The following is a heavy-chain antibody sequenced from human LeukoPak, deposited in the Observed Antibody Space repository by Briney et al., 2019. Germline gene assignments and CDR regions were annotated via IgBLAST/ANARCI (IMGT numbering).Heavy chain of an antibody. D-gene: IGHD4-17*01. CDR2: IYYTGST. J-gene: IGHJ4*02. CDR1: GDSINSYY. V-gene: IGHV4-59*01. Sequence: SQTLSLTCTVSGDSINSYYWSWIRQPPGKGLEWIGYIYYTGSTSYNPSLKGRVTISVDTSKNQFSLKLSSVTAADTAVYYCTRGPVTEKLDYWGQGTLVTVSS. CDR3: TRGPVTEKLDY.